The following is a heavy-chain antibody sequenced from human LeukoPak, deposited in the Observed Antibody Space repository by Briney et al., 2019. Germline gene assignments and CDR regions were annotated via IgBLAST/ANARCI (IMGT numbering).Heavy chain of an antibody. CDR1: GGSISSGGYY. CDR3: ARVEGVTSFYYFDY. CDR2: IYYSGST. V-gene: IGHV4-31*03. D-gene: IGHD5-18*01. Sequence: PSQTLSLTCTVSGGSISSGGYYWSWIRQHPGKGLEWMGYIYYSGSTYYNPSLKSRVTISVDTSKNQFSLKLSSVTAADTAVYFCARVEGVTSFYYFDYWGQGTLVTVSS. J-gene: IGHJ4*02.